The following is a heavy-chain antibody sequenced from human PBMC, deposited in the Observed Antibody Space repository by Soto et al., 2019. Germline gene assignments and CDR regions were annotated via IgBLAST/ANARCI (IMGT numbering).Heavy chain of an antibody. D-gene: IGHD1-26*01. CDR3: ARDRGGMDV. V-gene: IGHV4-59*12. Sequence: PSETLSLTCTVSGGSIRSDYWTWIRQPPGKGLEWIGYIYHSGSTKYNPSLKSRVTMSVDTSKNQFSLRLTSVTAADTAVYYCARDRGGMDVWGQGTTVTVSS. CDR1: GGSIRSDY. J-gene: IGHJ6*02. CDR2: IYHSGST.